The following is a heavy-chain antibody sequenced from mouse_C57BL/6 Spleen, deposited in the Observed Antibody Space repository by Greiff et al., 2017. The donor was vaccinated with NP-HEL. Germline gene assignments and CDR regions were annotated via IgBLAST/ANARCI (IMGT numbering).Heavy chain of an antibody. J-gene: IGHJ3*01. Sequence: VQLQQSGAELVKPGASVKLSCKASGYTFTSYWMQWVKQRPGQGLEWIGEIDPSDSYTNYNQKFKGKATLTVDTSSSTAYMQLSSLTSEDSAVYYCASGSYDGYHRFAYWGQGTLVTVSA. CDR1: GYTFTSYW. V-gene: IGHV1-50*01. CDR3: ASGSYDGYHRFAY. D-gene: IGHD2-3*01. CDR2: IDPSDSYT.